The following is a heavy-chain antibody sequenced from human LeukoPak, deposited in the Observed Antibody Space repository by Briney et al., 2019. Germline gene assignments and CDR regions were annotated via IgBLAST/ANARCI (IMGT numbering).Heavy chain of an antibody. CDR3: ARDPYYFESAGYYPD. V-gene: IGHV1-69*04. CDR2: IIPLLAVA. Sequence: SVKVSCKASGGTLTSYAISWVRQTPGQGLEWMGRIIPLLAVATHAQNFQGRVMIAADISTSTAYMELSSLRSEDTAVYYCARDPYYFESAGYYPDWGQGTLVTVSS. J-gene: IGHJ4*02. D-gene: IGHD3-22*01. CDR1: GGTLTSYA.